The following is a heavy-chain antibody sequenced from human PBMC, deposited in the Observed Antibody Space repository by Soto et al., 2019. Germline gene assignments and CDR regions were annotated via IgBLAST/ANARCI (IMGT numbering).Heavy chain of an antibody. CDR2: IYYSGST. Sequence: SETLSLTCSVSGASVRSGDYYWSWIRQPPGKGLEWIGYIYYSGSTNYNPSLKSRVTISVDTSKNQFSLKLSSVTAADTAVYYCARGSNNYYYGMDVWGQGTTVTVSS. CDR1: GASVRSGDYY. J-gene: IGHJ6*02. CDR3: ARGSNNYYYGMDV. V-gene: IGHV4-61*08. D-gene: IGHD6-13*01.